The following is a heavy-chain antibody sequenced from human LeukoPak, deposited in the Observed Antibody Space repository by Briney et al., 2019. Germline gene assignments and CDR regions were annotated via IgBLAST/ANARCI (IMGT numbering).Heavy chain of an antibody. J-gene: IGHJ5*02. CDR1: GYTFINYD. CDR3: ARMNKSGANNWFDP. V-gene: IGHV1-8*03. D-gene: IGHD1/OR15-1a*01. CDR2: MNPNNGNT. Sequence: ASVTVSCEASGYTFINYDINWVRQATGQGLEWMGWMNPNNGNTGYAQKFQGRVTLTRDTSINTAYMELSSLSSEDTAIYYCARMNKSGANNWFDPWGQGTLVTVSS.